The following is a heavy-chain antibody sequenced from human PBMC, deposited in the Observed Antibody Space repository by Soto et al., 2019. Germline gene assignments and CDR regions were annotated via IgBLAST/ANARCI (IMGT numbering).Heavy chain of an antibody. J-gene: IGHJ4*02. CDR3: ARSAPPIDY. Sequence: QVQLVQSGAEVKKPGASVKVSCKASGYTFTSYAMHWVRQAPGQRLEWMGWINAGNGNTKQSQKLQGRVTITRDTSASTAYMELSSLRSEDTAVYYCARSAPPIDYWGQGTLVPVSS. V-gene: IGHV1-3*01. CDR2: INAGNGNT. CDR1: GYTFTSYA.